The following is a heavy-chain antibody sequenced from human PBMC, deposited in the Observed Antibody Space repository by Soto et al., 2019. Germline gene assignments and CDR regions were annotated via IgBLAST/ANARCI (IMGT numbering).Heavy chain of an antibody. CDR3: ARLGGYYQAFDN. V-gene: IGHV4-59*08. D-gene: IGHD3-3*01. J-gene: IGHJ4*02. CDR1: CFSIINNY. CDR2: IYYTGTS. Sequence: SATLSLTCTVLCFSIINNYWSWIRQPPRMGLEWVGYIYYTGTSKYNPSLKSRVTISVDSSKNQFSLKLDSVTAADTAVYYCARLGGYYQAFDNWGQGTLVTVS.